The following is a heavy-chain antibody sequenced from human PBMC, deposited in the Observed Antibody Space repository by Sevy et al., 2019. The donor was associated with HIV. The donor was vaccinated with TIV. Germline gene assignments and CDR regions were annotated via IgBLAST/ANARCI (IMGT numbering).Heavy chain of an antibody. CDR2: ISSSGSTI. V-gene: IGHV3-48*03. D-gene: IGHD5-12*01. CDR1: GFTFSSYE. J-gene: IGHJ4*02. CDR3: ASHLGPYSGYDYDY. Sequence: GGSLRLSCAASGFTFSSYEMNWVRQAPGKGLEWVSYISSSGSTIYYADSVKGRFTISRDNAKNSLYLQMNSLRAEDTAVNYCASHLGPYSGYDYDYWGQGTLVTVSS.